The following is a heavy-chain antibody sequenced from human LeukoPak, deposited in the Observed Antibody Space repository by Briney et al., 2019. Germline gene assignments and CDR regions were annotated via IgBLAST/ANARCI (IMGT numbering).Heavy chain of an antibody. CDR3: ARLQLVRAFDI. V-gene: IGHV3-64*01. CDR1: GFTFSSYA. CDR2: ISSNGGST. J-gene: IGHJ3*02. D-gene: IGHD6-13*01. Sequence: GGSLRLSCAASGFTFSSYAMHWVRQVPGKGLEYVSAISSNGGSTYYANSVKGRFTISRDNSKNTLYLQMGSLRAEDMAVYYCARLQLVRAFDIWGQGTMVTVSS.